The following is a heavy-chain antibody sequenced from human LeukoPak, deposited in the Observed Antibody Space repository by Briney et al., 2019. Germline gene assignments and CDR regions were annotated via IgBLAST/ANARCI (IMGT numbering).Heavy chain of an antibody. D-gene: IGHD1-26*01. CDR3: ARAGGTRGIEGIPLRGDAFDI. Sequence: GGSLRLSCAASGFTFSSYAMSWVRQAPGKGLEWVSAISGSGGSTYYADSVKGRFTISRDNSKNTLYLQMNSLRAEDTAVYYCARAGGTRGIEGIPLRGDAFDIWGQGTMVTVS. CDR1: GFTFSSYA. CDR2: ISGSGGST. V-gene: IGHV3-23*01. J-gene: IGHJ3*02.